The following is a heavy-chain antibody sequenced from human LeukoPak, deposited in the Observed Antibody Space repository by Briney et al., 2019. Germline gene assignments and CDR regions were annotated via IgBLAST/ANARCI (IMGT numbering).Heavy chain of an antibody. CDR3: TRLGMAYD. Sequence: GGSLRLSCAASGFTFSGSATHWVRQASGKGLEWVGRIRSKANSYATAYAASVKGRFTISRDDSKNTAYLQMNSLKTEDTAVYYCTRLGMAYDWGQGTLVTVSS. CDR1: GFTFSGSA. V-gene: IGHV3-73*01. CDR2: IRSKANSYAT. J-gene: IGHJ4*02. D-gene: IGHD5-24*01.